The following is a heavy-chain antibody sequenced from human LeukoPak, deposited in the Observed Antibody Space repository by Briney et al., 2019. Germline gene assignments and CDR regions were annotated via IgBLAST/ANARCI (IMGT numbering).Heavy chain of an antibody. CDR2: ISGNNDNP. CDR3: ARDGTSTDDY. Sequence: GASVKVSCTASGYTFSNFGISWVRQAPGQGLEWMGWISGNNDNPNYGQNFQGRFTVTSDSSTSTAYMELRNLRSDDTAVYYCARDGTSTDDYWGQGTLVTVSS. CDR1: GYTFSNFG. J-gene: IGHJ4*02. D-gene: IGHD2-2*01. V-gene: IGHV1-18*01.